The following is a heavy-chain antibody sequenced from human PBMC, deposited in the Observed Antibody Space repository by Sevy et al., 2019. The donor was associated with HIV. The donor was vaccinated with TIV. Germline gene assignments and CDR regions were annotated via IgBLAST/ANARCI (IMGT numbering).Heavy chain of an antibody. V-gene: IGHV3-23*01. Sequence: GGCLRLSCVGSGFTFSSYVMSWVRQAPGKGLEWVSSITGSGRSTHSADSVKGRFTISRDNSKKTLYLQMNSLRAEDTAVYYCANQYSRGWTGAFDIWGQGTMVTVSS. D-gene: IGHD6-19*01. CDR2: ITGSGRST. CDR3: ANQYSRGWTGAFDI. J-gene: IGHJ3*02. CDR1: GFTFSSYV.